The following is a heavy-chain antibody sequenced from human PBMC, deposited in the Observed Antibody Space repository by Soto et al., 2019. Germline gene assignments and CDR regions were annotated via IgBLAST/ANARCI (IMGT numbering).Heavy chain of an antibody. D-gene: IGHD6-13*01. Sequence: SETLSLTCTVSGGSMRTSRYYWGWVRQPPGKGLEWIGNIYYSGSTYYNPSLKSRVTISLDTSKTQFSLKVTSMTAADTAVYYCARPGYRCCYVDSWGQGILVTVSS. CDR2: IYYSGST. CDR3: ARPGYRCCYVDS. V-gene: IGHV4-39*01. CDR1: GGSMRTSRYY. J-gene: IGHJ4*02.